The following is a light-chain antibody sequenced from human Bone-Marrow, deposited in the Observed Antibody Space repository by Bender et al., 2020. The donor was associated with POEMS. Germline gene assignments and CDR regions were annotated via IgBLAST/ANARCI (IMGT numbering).Light chain of an antibody. Sequence: QSALTQPPSASGSPGQSVTISCTGTNNDVGGYNYVSWYQQHPGKAPKLVIYEVSERPSGVPDRFSGSKSGNTASLTISGLQAEDEADYYCSSYTSSSSWVFGGGTKLTVL. CDR1: NNDVGGYNY. CDR2: EVS. V-gene: IGLV2-8*01. J-gene: IGLJ2*01. CDR3: SSYTSSSSWV.